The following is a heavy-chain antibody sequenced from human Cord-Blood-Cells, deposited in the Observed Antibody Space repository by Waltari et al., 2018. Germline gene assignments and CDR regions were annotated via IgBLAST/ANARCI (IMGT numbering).Heavy chain of an antibody. Sequence: QVQLQESGPGLVKPSETLSLTCTVSGGSVSSGSYYWSWIRQPPGKGLEWIGYIYYSGSTNYNPSLKSRVTISVDTSKNQFSLKLSSVTAADTAVYYCARSIYCSSTSCYYYYYGMDVWGQGTTVTVSS. CDR1: GGSVSSGSYY. CDR2: IYYSGST. D-gene: IGHD2-2*01. V-gene: IGHV4-61*01. J-gene: IGHJ6*02. CDR3: ARSIYCSSTSCYYYYYGMDV.